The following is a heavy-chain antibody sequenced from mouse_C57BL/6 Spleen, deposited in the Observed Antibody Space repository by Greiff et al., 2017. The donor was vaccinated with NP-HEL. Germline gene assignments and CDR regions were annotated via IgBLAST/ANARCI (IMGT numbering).Heavy chain of an antibody. CDR2: IRNKANGYTT. CDR3: ARSSFTTGGNYAMDY. D-gene: IGHD1-2*01. J-gene: IGHJ4*01. V-gene: IGHV7-3*01. CDR1: GFTFTDYY. Sequence: EVQLQESGGGLVQPGGSLSLSCAASGFTFTDYYMSWVRQPPGKALEWLGFIRNKANGYTTEYSASVKGRFTISRDNSQSILYLQMNALRAEDSATYYCARSSFTTGGNYAMDYWGQGTSVTVSS.